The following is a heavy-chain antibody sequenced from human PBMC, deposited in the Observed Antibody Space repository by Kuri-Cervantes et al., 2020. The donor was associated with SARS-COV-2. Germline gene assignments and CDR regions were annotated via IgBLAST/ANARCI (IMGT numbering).Heavy chain of an antibody. CDR3: ARGKRVGYCSGGSCYSGRSINYYYYGMDV. D-gene: IGHD2-15*01. CDR2: INHSGST. V-gene: IGHV4-34*01. J-gene: IGHJ6*02. Sequence: GSLRLSCAVYGGSFSSSYWSWIRQPPGKGLEWIGEINHSGSTNYNPSLKSRVTISEDTSKNQFSLKLTSVTAADTAAYYCARGKRVGYCSGGSCYSGRSINYYYYGMDVWGQGTTVTVSS. CDR1: GGSFSSSY.